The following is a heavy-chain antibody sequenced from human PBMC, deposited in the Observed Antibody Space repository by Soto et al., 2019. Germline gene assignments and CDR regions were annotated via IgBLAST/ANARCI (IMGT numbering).Heavy chain of an antibody. CDR2: ISHTGTT. D-gene: IGHD4-17*01. CDR1: GFPISSPYS. Sequence: SETLSLTCLVSGFPISSPYSWGWIRQPPGKGLEWIGSISHTGTTSYSPSLTSRVSISVDTSKNQVSLKLTSVTAADTAVYFCARVTMVIRDSDHFGVDVWGHGTTVTVSS. CDR3: ARVTMVIRDSDHFGVDV. J-gene: IGHJ6*02. V-gene: IGHV4-38-2*02.